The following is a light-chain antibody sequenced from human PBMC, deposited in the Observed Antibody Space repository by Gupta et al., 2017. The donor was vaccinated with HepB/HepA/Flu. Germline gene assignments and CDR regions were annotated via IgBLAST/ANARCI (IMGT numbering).Light chain of an antibody. CDR1: SSDVGGYNY. CDR3: SSYTSSSTYV. CDR2: DVS. V-gene: IGLV2-14*03. J-gene: IGLJ1*01. Sequence: QSALTQPASVSGSPGQSITIPCNGTSSDVGGYNYVSWYQQHPGKALKLMIYDVSNRPSGVSNRFSGSKSGNTASLTISGLQAEDEADYYCSSYTSSSTYVFGTGTKVTV.